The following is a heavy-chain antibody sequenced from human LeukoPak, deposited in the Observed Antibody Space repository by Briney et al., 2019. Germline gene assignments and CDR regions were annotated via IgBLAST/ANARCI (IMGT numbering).Heavy chain of an antibody. J-gene: IGHJ4*02. Sequence: SETLSLTCTVSGGPISSDYWSWIRQPAAKGLEWIGHIYTSGSTNYNPSLKSRFTISVDKSKNQFSLKLSFVTAADTAVYYCARSRYSSSSGLDFDYWGQGTLVTVSS. CDR2: IYTSGST. CDR3: ARSRYSSSSGLDFDY. D-gene: IGHD6-6*01. V-gene: IGHV4-4*07. CDR1: GGPISSDY.